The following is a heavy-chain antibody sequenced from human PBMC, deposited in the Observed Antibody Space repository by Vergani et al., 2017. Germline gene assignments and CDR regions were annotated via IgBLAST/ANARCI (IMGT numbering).Heavy chain of an antibody. CDR2: ISGSGGST. D-gene: IGHD5-18*01. Sequence: EVQLLESGGGLVQPGGSLRLSCAASGFTFSSYAMSWVRQAPGKGLEWVSAISGSGGSTYYADSVKGRFTISRDNSKNTLYLQMNSLRAEDTAVYYCARVGYSYGSAFDIWGQGTMVTVSS. J-gene: IGHJ3*02. V-gene: IGHV3-23*01. CDR1: GFTFSSYA. CDR3: ARVGYSYGSAFDI.